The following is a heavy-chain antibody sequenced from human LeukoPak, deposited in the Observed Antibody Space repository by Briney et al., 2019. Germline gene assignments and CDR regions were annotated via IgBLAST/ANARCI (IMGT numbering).Heavy chain of an antibody. CDR1: GFTVSNNY. CDR3: AAFSHKGV. Sequence: GGSLTLSCPASGFTVSNNYMSGVGQAPGKGLEWVSLIYSGGSTYYADSVRGRFTISRDSSKNTLYLQLNSLRAEDTAVYYCAAFSHKGVWGQGTTVTVSS. J-gene: IGHJ6*02. D-gene: IGHD3-3*02. CDR2: IYSGGST. V-gene: IGHV3-66*01.